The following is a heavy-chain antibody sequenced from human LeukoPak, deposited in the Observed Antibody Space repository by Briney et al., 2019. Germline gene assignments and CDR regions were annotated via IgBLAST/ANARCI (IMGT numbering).Heavy chain of an antibody. V-gene: IGHV4-59*12. J-gene: IGHJ4*02. Sequence: SETLSLTCTVSGGSISSYYWSWIRQPPGKGLERIGYIYDSGSTNYNPALKSRVTISVDTSKNQFSLKLSSVTAADTAVYYCARDMGRDYDFWSGSPTYYFDYWGQGTLVTVSS. CDR3: ARDMGRDYDFWSGSPTYYFDY. CDR1: GGSISSYY. D-gene: IGHD3-3*01. CDR2: IYDSGST.